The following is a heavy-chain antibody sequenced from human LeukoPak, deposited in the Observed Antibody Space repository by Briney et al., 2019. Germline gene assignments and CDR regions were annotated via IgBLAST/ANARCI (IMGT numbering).Heavy chain of an antibody. CDR2: INPNSGGT. J-gene: IGHJ4*02. Sequence: ASVKVSCKASGYSFTGHYIHWVRQAPGQGLEWMGWINPNSGGTNYAQKSQGRVTMTRDTSISTAYMELSRLRSDDTAVYYCARDMGSSWFRGNYFDYWGQGTLATVSS. CDR3: ARDMGSSWFRGNYFDY. D-gene: IGHD6-13*01. V-gene: IGHV1-2*02. CDR1: GYSFTGHY.